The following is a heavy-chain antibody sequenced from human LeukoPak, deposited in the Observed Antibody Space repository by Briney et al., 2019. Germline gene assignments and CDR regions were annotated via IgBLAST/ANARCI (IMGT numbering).Heavy chain of an antibody. Sequence: SVKVSCKASGGTFSSYAISWVRQAPGQGLEWMGRIIPIFGTANYAQKFQGRVTITTDESTSTAYMELSSLRSEDTAVYYCASLPNGAAGSLDYWGQGTLVTVSS. D-gene: IGHD6-13*01. V-gene: IGHV1-69*05. CDR1: GGTFSSYA. CDR2: IIPIFGTA. CDR3: ASLPNGAAGSLDY. J-gene: IGHJ4*02.